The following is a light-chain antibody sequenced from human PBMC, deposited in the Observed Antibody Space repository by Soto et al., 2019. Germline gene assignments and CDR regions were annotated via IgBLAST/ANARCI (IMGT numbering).Light chain of an antibody. CDR1: SSNIGNNY. J-gene: IGLJ2*01. CDR3: GTWDSSLSAVV. CDR2: DNN. Sequence: QSVLTQPPSVSAAPGQKVTISCSGSSSNIGNNYVSWYQQFPGTAPKLLIYDNNKRPSGIPDRFSGSKSGTSATLGITGLQTGDEADYYCGTWDSSLSAVVLGGGNKLTVL. V-gene: IGLV1-51*01.